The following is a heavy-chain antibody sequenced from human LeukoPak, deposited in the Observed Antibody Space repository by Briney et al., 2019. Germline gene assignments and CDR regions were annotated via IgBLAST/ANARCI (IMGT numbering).Heavy chain of an antibody. CDR2: ISAYNGNT. Sequence: APVKVSCKASGYTFTSYGISWVRQAPGQGLEWMGWISAYNGNTNYAQKLQGRVTMTTDTSTSTAYMELRSLRSDDTAVYYCARVTRGGDRFDPWGQGTLVTVSS. CDR3: ARVTRGGDRFDP. CDR1: GYTFTSYG. D-gene: IGHD3-16*01. J-gene: IGHJ5*02. V-gene: IGHV1-18*01.